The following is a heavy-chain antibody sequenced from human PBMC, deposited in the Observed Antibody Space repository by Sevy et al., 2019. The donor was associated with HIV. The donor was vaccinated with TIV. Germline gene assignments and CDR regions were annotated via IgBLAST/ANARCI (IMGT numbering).Heavy chain of an antibody. CDR2: IRPDGSDK. CDR1: GFTFSPYW. D-gene: IGHD1-26*01. CDR3: ARGVGLDC. J-gene: IGHJ4*02. V-gene: IGHV3-7*01. Sequence: GGSLRLSCAASGFTFSPYWMTWVRQAPGKGLEWGANIRPDGSDKYYVDSVKGRFTISRDNAKNSLYLQMNSLRADDTAMYYCARGVGLDCWGQGVLVTVSS.